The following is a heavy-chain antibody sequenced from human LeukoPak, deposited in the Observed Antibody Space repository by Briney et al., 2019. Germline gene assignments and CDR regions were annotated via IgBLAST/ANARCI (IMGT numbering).Heavy chain of an antibody. CDR1: GYTFSNYG. CDR2: ISAYNGNT. D-gene: IGHD5-12*01. J-gene: IGHJ4*02. CDR3: AREAAPSGYDSYYFDY. V-gene: IGHV1-18*01. Sequence: ASVKVSCKASGYTFSNYGISWVRQAPGQGLEWMGWISAYNGNTNYAQKLQGRVTMTTDTSTSTAYMELRSLRSDDTAVYYCAREAAPSGYDSYYFDYWGQGTLVTVSS.